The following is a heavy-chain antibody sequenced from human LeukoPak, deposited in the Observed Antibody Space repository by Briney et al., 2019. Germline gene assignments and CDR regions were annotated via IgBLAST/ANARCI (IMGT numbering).Heavy chain of an antibody. D-gene: IGHD1-1*01. CDR2: ISYDGSNK. CDR1: GFTFSSYA. CDR3: ARAPRPTGTLFDY. V-gene: IGHV3-30*04. Sequence: GGSLRLSCAASGFTFSSYAMHWVRHAPGKGLEWGAVISYDGSNKYYADSVKGRFTISRDNSKNTLYLQMNSLRAEDTAVYYCARAPRPTGTLFDYWGQGTLVTVSS. J-gene: IGHJ4*02.